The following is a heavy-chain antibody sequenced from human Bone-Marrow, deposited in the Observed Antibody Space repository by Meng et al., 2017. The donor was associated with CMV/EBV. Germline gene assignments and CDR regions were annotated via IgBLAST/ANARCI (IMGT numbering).Heavy chain of an antibody. Sequence: GESLKISCAASGFTFSSYSMNWVRQAPGKGLEWVSSISSTSSFIYYAHSMKGRFTISRDNAKSSLYLQMNSLRAEDTAVYYCARSDYYDSSAYPNYFDYWGQGTLVTVYS. J-gene: IGHJ4*02. CDR1: GFTFSSYS. CDR3: ARSDYYDSSAYPNYFDY. D-gene: IGHD3-22*01. CDR2: ISSTSSFI. V-gene: IGHV3-21*01.